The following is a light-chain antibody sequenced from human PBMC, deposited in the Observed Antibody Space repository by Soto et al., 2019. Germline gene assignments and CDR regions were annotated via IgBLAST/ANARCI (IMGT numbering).Light chain of an antibody. CDR2: EGV. Sequence: QSALTQPASVSGSPGQSITITCTGSASNIGGYNLVSWYQHHAGKAPKVIIYEGVKRPSGVSNRFSGFKSGTTAFLTISGLQAEDEADYYCCSYVGATTYVFGSGTKLTVL. CDR3: CSYVGATTYV. V-gene: IGLV2-23*01. CDR1: ASNIGGYNL. J-gene: IGLJ1*01.